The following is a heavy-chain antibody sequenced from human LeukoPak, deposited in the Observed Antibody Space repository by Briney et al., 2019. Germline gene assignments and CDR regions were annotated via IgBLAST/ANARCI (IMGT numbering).Heavy chain of an antibody. CDR1: GFTFSDYY. Sequence: GGSLRLSCAASGFTFSDYYMSWIRQAPGKGLEWVSYISSSGSTIYYAGSVKGRFTISRDNAKNSLYLQMNSLRAEDTAVYYCARDLSSGYSSSWDAFDIWGQGTMVTVSS. CDR2: ISSSGSTI. CDR3: ARDLSSGYSSSWDAFDI. J-gene: IGHJ3*02. V-gene: IGHV3-11*01. D-gene: IGHD6-13*01.